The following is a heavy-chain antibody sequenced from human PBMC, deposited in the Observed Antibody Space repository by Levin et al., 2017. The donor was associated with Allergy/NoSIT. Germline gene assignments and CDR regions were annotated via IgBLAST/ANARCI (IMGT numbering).Heavy chain of an antibody. D-gene: IGHD2-15*01. J-gene: IGHJ6*02. Sequence: SQTLSLTCIVSGGSIRSYHWSWIRQPPGKGLEWIGYIYYSGSTNYNPSLKSRVTMSVDTSKNQFSLTLNSVTAADTAVYYCARDRVVASSGTYYYYGMAVWGQGTTVTVSS. V-gene: IGHV4-59*01. CDR3: ARDRVVASSGTYYYYGMAV. CDR2: IYYSGST. CDR1: GGSIRSYH.